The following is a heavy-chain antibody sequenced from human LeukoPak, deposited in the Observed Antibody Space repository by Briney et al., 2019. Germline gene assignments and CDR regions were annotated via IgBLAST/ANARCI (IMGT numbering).Heavy chain of an antibody. J-gene: IGHJ3*02. V-gene: IGHV3-49*03. CDR2: IRSKAYGGTT. Sequence: GGSLRLSCTASGFTFGDYAMSWFRQAPGKGLEWVGFIRSKAYGGTTEYAASVKGRFTISRDDSKSIAYLQMNSLKTEDTAVYYCSRDSIASSSWPGAFDIWGQGTMVTVSS. CDR3: SRDSIASSSWPGAFDI. CDR1: GFTFGDYA. D-gene: IGHD6-13*01.